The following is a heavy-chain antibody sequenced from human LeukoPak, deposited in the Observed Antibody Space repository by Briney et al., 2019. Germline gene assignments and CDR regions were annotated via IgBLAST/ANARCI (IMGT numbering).Heavy chain of an antibody. J-gene: IGHJ3*02. D-gene: IGHD2-2*01. CDR3: YLPAATTILRMSDAFDI. CDR1: GFTFSGSA. V-gene: IGHV3-73*01. Sequence: PGGSLRLSCAASGFTFSGSAMHWVRQASGKGLEWVGRIRSKANSYATAYAASVKGRFTISRDDSKNTAYLQMNSLKTEDTAVYYCYLPAATTILRMSDAFDIWGQGTMVTVSS. CDR2: IRSKANSYAT.